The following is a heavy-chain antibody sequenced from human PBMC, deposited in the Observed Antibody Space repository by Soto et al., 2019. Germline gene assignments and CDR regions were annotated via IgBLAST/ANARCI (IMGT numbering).Heavy chain of an antibody. V-gene: IGHV1-69*02. J-gene: IGHJ4*02. Sequence: QVQLVQSGAEVKKPGSSVKVSCKASGGTFSSYTISWVRQAPGQGLEWMGRIIPILGIANYAQKFRGRVTITADKSTSTAYMELSSLRSEDTAVYYCARGRSSLHGGFDYWGQGTLVTVSS. CDR1: GGTFSSYT. CDR3: ARGRSSLHGGFDY. D-gene: IGHD3-16*01. CDR2: IIPILGIA.